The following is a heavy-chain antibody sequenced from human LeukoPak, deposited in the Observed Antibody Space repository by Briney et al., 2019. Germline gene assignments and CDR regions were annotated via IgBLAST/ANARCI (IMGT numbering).Heavy chain of an antibody. CDR1: GGSISSSSYY. CDR3: ARDSYYYGSGSPNWYFDL. V-gene: IGHV4-39*07. Sequence: SETLSLTCAVSGGSISSSSYYWGWIRQPPGKGLEWIGSIYYSGSTYYNPSLKSRVTISVDTSKNQFSLKLSSVTVADTAVYYCARDSYYYGSGSPNWYFDLWGRGTLVTVSS. CDR2: IYYSGST. D-gene: IGHD3-10*01. J-gene: IGHJ2*01.